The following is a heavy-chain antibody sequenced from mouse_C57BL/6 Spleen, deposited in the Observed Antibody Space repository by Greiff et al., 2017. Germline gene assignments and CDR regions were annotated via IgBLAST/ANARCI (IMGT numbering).Heavy chain of an antibody. CDR3: ARRDYYGSSYDYFDY. J-gene: IGHJ2*01. CDR2: IHPNSGST. D-gene: IGHD1-1*01. Sequence: QVQLKQPGAELVKPGASVTLSCKASGYTFTSYWMHWVKQRPGQGLEWIGMIHPNSGSTNYNEKFKSKATLTVDKSSSTAYMQLSSLTSEDSAVYYCARRDYYGSSYDYFDYWGQGTTLTVSS. V-gene: IGHV1-64*01. CDR1: GYTFTSYW.